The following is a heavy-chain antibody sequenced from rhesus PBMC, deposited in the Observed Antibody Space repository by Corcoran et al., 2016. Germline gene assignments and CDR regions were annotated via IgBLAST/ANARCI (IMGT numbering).Heavy chain of an antibody. Sequence: QLQLQESGPGLVKPSETLSLTCAVSGGSISSNYWSWIRQPPGKGLEWIVRISGSGGSTDSNPSLKSRVTISTDTSKNQFSLKLSSVTAADTAVYYCARVGDWGFYFDYWGQGVLVTVSS. CDR1: GGSISSNY. V-gene: IGHV4-173*01. J-gene: IGHJ4*01. CDR3: ARVGDWGFYFDY. CDR2: ISGSGGST. D-gene: IGHD5-42*01.